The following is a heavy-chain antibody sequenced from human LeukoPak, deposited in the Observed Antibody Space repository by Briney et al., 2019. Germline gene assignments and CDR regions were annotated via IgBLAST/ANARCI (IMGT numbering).Heavy chain of an antibody. V-gene: IGHV5-51*01. J-gene: IGHJ4*02. CDR1: GYSFTSYW. Sequence: GESLKISCKGSGYSFTSYWIAWVRQMPGKGLEWMGFIYPADSYTTYSPSFQGQVTISAVRSINAAYLQWSSLKASDTAVYFCARHDGFDPFDYWGQGTLVTVSS. CDR3: ARHDGFDPFDY. CDR2: IYPADSYT. D-gene: IGHD3-3*01.